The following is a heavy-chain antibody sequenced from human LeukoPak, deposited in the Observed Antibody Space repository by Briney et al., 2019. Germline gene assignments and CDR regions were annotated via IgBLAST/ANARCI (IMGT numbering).Heavy chain of an antibody. V-gene: IGHV4-59*08. Sequence: SETLSLTCTVSGSSITSYYWSWIRQPPGKGLEWIGYIYDSGSNADYNPSLKSRVTISVDTSENQFSLKLSSVTAADTAVYYCARHYGPWGQGTLVTVSS. D-gene: IGHD3-10*01. CDR1: GSSITSYY. J-gene: IGHJ5*02. CDR3: ARHYGP. CDR2: IYDSGSNA.